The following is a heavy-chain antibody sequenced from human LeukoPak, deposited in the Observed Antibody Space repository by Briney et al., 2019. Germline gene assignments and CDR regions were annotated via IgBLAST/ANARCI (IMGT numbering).Heavy chain of an antibody. J-gene: IGHJ6*02. CDR2: IIPIFGTA. CDR1: GGTFSSYA. Sequence: SVKVSCKASGGTFSSYAISWVRQAPGQGLEWMGGIIPIFGTANYAQKFQGWVTMTRDTSISTAYMELSRLRSDDTAVYYCARDLKYYGMDVWGQGTTVTVSS. CDR3: ARDLKYYGMDV. V-gene: IGHV1-69*05.